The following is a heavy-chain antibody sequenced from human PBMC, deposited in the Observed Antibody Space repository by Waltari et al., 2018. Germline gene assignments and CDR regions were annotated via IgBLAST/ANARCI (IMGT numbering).Heavy chain of an antibody. V-gene: IGHV3-30-3*01. D-gene: IGHD6-13*01. Sequence: QVQLVESGGGVVQPGRSLRLSCAASGFTFSSYAMHWVRQAPGKGLEWVAVISYDGSNKYYADSVKGRFTISRDNSKNTLYLQMNSLRAEDTAVYYCARGVRGGSSSWYLDYWGQGTLVTVSS. CDR3: ARGVRGGSSSWYLDY. CDR2: ISYDGSNK. J-gene: IGHJ4*02. CDR1: GFTFSSYA.